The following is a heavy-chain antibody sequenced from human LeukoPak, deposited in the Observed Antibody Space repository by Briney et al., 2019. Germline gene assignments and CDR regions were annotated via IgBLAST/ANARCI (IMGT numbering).Heavy chain of an antibody. D-gene: IGHD2-2*02. Sequence: GGSLRLSCAASGFTFSSYAMSWVRQAPGKGLEWVSAISGSGSGAGTYYADSVRGRFTISRDNSKSTVYLQMNSLRAEDTAVYYCAREESCSSTSCYIRWFDPWGQGTLVTVSS. J-gene: IGHJ5*02. CDR3: AREESCSSTSCYIRWFDP. CDR2: ISGSGSGAGT. CDR1: GFTFSSYA. V-gene: IGHV3-23*01.